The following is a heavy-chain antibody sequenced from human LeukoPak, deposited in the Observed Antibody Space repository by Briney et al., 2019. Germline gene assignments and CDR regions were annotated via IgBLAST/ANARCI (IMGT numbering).Heavy chain of an antibody. CDR2: IIPIFGTA. V-gene: IGHV1-69*13. J-gene: IGHJ5*02. CDR3: ARGPPSLLGFGKNWFDP. Sequence: GASVKVSCKASGYTFTSYGISWVRQAPGQGLEWMGGIIPIFGTANYAQKFQGRVTITADESTSTAYMELSSLRSEDTAVYYCARGPPSLLGFGKNWFDPWGQGTLVTVSS. CDR1: GYTFTSYG. D-gene: IGHD3-10*01.